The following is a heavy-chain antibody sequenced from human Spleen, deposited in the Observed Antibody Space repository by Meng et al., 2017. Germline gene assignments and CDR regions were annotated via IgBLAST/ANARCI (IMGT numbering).Heavy chain of an antibody. CDR3: ARDLAAGYYYDSSGYRFDY. CDR1: GFTFSKYT. D-gene: IGHD3-22*01. J-gene: IGHJ4*02. Sequence: GGSLRLSCAGFGFTFSKYTMHWVRQAPGKGLEWVAIMSYDGSNTYYADSVKGRFTISRDNSKNTLYLQMNSLRAEDTAVYYCARDLAAGYYYDSSGYRFDYWGQGTLVTVSS. CDR2: MSYDGSNT. V-gene: IGHV3-30*04.